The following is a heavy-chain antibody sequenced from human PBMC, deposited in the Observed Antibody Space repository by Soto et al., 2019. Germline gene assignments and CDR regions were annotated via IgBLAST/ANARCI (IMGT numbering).Heavy chain of an antibody. CDR2: VYYTGST. CDR3: ARVITYHYGMDV. J-gene: IGHJ6*02. D-gene: IGHD3-16*01. Sequence: PSETLSLTGTVSGGSINTYYWSWIRQPAGKGLEWIGYVYYTGSTNYNPSLEGRATISVDSSKNQVSLNLRSVTAADSATYYCARVITYHYGMDVWGQGITVTVSS. V-gene: IGHV4-59*01. CDR1: GGSINTYY.